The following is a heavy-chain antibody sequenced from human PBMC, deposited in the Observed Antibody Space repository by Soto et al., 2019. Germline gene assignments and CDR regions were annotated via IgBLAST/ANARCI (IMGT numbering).Heavy chain of an antibody. Sequence: ASVKVSCKASGYTFTSYGISWVRQAPGQALEWMGWISAYNGNTNYAQKLQGRVTMTTDTSTSTAYMELRSLRSDDTAVYYCARDFTMIVVGGPFDPWGQGTLVTVSS. CDR1: GYTFTSYG. J-gene: IGHJ5*02. D-gene: IGHD3-22*01. CDR3: ARDFTMIVVGGPFDP. V-gene: IGHV1-18*01. CDR2: ISAYNGNT.